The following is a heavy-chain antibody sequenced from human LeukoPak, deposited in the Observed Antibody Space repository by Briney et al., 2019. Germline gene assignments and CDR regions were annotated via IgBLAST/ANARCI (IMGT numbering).Heavy chain of an antibody. J-gene: IGHJ4*02. D-gene: IGHD1-26*01. CDR2: INSDGSST. V-gene: IGHV3-74*01. CDR3: AREYSGSIPYYFDY. Sequence: GGSLRLSCAASGFTFSSYWMHWVRQAPGKGLVWVSRINSDGSSTSYADSVKGRFTISRDNSKNTLYLQMNSLRAEDTAVYYCAREYSGSIPYYFDYWGQGTLVTVSS. CDR1: GFTFSSYW.